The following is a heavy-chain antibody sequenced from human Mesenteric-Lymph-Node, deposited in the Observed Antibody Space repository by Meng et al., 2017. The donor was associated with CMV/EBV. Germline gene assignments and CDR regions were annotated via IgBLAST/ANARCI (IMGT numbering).Heavy chain of an antibody. CDR1: FTFSDYG. CDR2: IRYDGSNK. Sequence: FTFSDYGRHWVCQAPRQGLEWVAFIRYDGSNKYNADSEKSRFTISRDNYKNTMYLQMNSLRAEDTAVYYCAKTTYDFWSGPGGWFDPWGQGTLVTVSS. V-gene: IGHV3-30*02. D-gene: IGHD3-3*01. J-gene: IGHJ5*02. CDR3: AKTTYDFWSGPGGWFDP.